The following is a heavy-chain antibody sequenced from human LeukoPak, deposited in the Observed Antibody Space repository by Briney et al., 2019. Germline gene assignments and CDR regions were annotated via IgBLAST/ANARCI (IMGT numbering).Heavy chain of an antibody. CDR2: ISANNGNT. J-gene: IGHJ4*02. CDR1: GYTFTSYY. D-gene: IGHD5-18*01. V-gene: IGHV1-18*04. CDR3: ARGGTVVDTANPFDY. Sequence: ASVKVSCKASGYTFTSYYMHWVRQAPGQGLEWMGWISANNGNTNYAQRVQGRVTMTTDTSTSTAYMELRSLTSDDTAVYYCARGGTVVDTANPFDYWGQGTLVTVSS.